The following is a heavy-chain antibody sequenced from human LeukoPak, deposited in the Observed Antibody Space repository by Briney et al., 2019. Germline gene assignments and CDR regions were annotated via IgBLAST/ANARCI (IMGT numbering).Heavy chain of an antibody. V-gene: IGHV4-39*01. CDR1: GGSISSTTYY. D-gene: IGHD3-16*01. CDR3: VRGSTLRHYQY. CDR2: IYYSGST. Sequence: PSETLSLTCTVSGGSISSTTYYWGWIRRPPGKGLEWIGSIYYSGSTYYNPSLKSRVTVSVDTSKSQFSLILSSVTAADTAVYYCVRGSTLRHYQYWGQGTLVTVSS. J-gene: IGHJ4*02.